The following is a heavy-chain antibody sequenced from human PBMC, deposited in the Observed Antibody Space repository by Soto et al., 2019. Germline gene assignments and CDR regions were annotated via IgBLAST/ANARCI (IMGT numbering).Heavy chain of an antibody. Sequence: EVQLVESGGGLVQPGRSLRLSCAASGFTFDDYAMHWVRQAPGKGPEWVSGISWNSGSIGYADSVKGRFTISRDNAKNSLYLQMNSLRAEDTALYYCAKSNYGDYRIGYFQHWGQGTLVTVSS. D-gene: IGHD4-17*01. CDR2: ISWNSGSI. V-gene: IGHV3-9*01. CDR1: GFTFDDYA. J-gene: IGHJ1*01. CDR3: AKSNYGDYRIGYFQH.